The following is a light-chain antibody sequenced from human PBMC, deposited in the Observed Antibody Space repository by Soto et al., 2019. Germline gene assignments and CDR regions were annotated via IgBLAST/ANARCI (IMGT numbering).Light chain of an antibody. CDR1: QNVGRN. Sequence: VMTQSPDTLSVSPGERATLSRRASQNVGRNLAWYQQKPDQAPRILIFGASTRSTGVPARFRGSGSGTEFALTSSSLQSEDVALYYCPQYDNWPPTTFGQGTKV. CDR2: GAS. J-gene: IGKJ1*01. V-gene: IGKV3-15*01. CDR3: PQYDNWPPTT.